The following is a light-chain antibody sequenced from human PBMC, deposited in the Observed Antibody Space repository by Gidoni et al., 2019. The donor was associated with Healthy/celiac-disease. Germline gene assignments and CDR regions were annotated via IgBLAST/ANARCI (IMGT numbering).Light chain of an antibody. V-gene: IGLV2-11*01. CDR2: DVS. CDR1: SSDVGGYNY. J-gene: IGLJ2*01. CDR3: CSYAGSRVV. Sequence: QSALTQPRSLSGSPGQSVTISCTGTSSDVGGYNYVSWYQQHPGKAPKLMIYDVSKRPSGVPDRFSGSKSGNTASLTISGLQAEDEADYYCCSYAGSRVVFGGGTKLTVL.